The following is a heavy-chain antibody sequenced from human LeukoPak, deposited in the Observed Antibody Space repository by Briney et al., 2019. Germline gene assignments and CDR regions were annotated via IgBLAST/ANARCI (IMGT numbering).Heavy chain of an antibody. D-gene: IGHD2-15*01. Sequence: PSETLSLTCAVYGGSFSGYYWSCIRHPPGKGLEWIGEINHSESTNYNPSLKSRVTISVDTTKNQFSLKLSSVTAADTAVYYCARGGPRYCSGCSCYFGYGGQGTLVTVSS. J-gene: IGHJ4*02. CDR3: ARGGPRYCSGCSCYFGY. CDR1: GGSFSGYY. V-gene: IGHV4-34*01. CDR2: INHSEST.